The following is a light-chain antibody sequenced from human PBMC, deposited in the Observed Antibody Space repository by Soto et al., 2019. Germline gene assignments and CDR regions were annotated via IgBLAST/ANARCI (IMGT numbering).Light chain of an antibody. V-gene: IGKV1-6*01. CDR2: AAS. J-gene: IGKJ3*01. CDR1: QGIRND. Sequence: AIQMTQSPSSLSASVGDRATITCRASQGIRNDLDWFQQKPGKAPKLLIYAASNLQSGVPERFSGSGSGTEFTLTISSLQPEDFATYYCLQKYFYPFTFGPGTKVDIK. CDR3: LQKYFYPFT.